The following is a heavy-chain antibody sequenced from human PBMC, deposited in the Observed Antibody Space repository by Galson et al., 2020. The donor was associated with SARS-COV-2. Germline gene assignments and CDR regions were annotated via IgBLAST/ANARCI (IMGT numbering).Heavy chain of an antibody. Sequence: GESLKISCAVSGFTLRSYWMHWVRQAPGKGLVWVSRINSDGTTTSYADSVKGRFTISRDNAKNTLYLQMNSLRAEDTAVYYCARESGNYRNFDYWGQGTLVTVSS. CDR2: INSDGTTT. J-gene: IGHJ4*02. CDR3: ARESGNYRNFDY. V-gene: IGHV3-74*01. D-gene: IGHD1-26*01. CDR1: GFTLRSYW.